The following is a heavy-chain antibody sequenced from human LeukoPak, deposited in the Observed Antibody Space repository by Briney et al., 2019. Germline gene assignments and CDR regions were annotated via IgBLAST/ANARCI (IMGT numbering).Heavy chain of an antibody. CDR1: GGSTSSTSFF. D-gene: IGHD3-10*01. CDR2: FYHGGSI. V-gene: IGHV4-39*07. CDR3: ARRRVTMVRGLYRDYFDY. J-gene: IGHJ4*02. Sequence: SETLSLTCTVWGGSTSSTSFFWGWIRQPPGKGLEWIASFYHGGSIYTSPSLMSRGTIFMDTSKDQFSLKMDSVTAADTAVYYCARRRVTMVRGLYRDYFDYWGQGTLVTVSS.